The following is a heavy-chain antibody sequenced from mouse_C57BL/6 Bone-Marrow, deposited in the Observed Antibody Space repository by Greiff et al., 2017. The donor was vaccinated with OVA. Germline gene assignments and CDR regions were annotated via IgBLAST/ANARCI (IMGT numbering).Heavy chain of an antibody. CDR1: GYTFTSYT. CDR2: INPSSGYT. V-gene: IGHV1-4*01. CDR3: ASHYERYFDY. D-gene: IGHD2-4*01. J-gene: IGHJ2*01. Sequence: VQLQESGAELARPGASVKMSCKASGYTFTSYTMHWVKQRPGQGLEWIGYINPSSGYTKYNQKFKDKATLTADKSSSTAYMQLSSLTSEDSAVYYCASHYERYFDYWGQGTTLTVSS.